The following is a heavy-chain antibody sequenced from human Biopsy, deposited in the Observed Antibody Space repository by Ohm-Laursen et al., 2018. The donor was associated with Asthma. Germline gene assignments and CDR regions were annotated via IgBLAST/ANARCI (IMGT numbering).Heavy chain of an antibody. Sequence: SLRLSCTAPGFMFRSFGMHWVRQAPGKGLEWVAVISYDGNHKFYEDSVRGRFTISRDNSKNTLYLQMNSLRTEDTAVYYCAKRRGYSGHDNDYWGQGTLVIVSS. V-gene: IGHV3-30*18. CDR2: ISYDGNHK. CDR1: GFMFRSFG. CDR3: AKRRGYSGHDNDY. D-gene: IGHD5-12*01. J-gene: IGHJ4*02.